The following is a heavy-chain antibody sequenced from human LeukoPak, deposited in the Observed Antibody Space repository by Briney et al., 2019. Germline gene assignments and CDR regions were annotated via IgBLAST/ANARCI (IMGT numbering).Heavy chain of an antibody. CDR3: AKASLSSLIAVAGTLDY. D-gene: IGHD6-19*01. CDR2: ISGSGGST. CDR1: GFTFSSYA. J-gene: IGHJ4*02. Sequence: GGSLGLSCAASGFTFSSYAMSWVRQAPGKGLEWVSAISGSGGSTYYADSVKGRFTISRDNSKNTLYLQMNSLRAEDTAVYYCAKASLSSLIAVAGTLDYWGQGTLVTVSS. V-gene: IGHV3-23*01.